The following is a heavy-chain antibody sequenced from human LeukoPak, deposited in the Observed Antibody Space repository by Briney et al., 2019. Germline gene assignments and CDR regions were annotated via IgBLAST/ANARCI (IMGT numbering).Heavy chain of an antibody. CDR1: GFTFSDYE. CDR2: ISSSGSTI. D-gene: IGHD2-15*01. J-gene: IGHJ4*02. CDR3: ASQGYCSGDTCYSGF. V-gene: IGHV3-48*03. Sequence: LSGGSLRLSCAASGFTFSDYEMNWARQAPGKGLEWVSYISSSGSTIYYADSVKGRFTISRDSAKNSLYLQMKSLRAEDTAVYYCASQGYCSGDTCYSGFWGQGTLVAVSS.